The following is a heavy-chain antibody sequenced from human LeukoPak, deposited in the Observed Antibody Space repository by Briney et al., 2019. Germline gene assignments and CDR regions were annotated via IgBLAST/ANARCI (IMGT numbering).Heavy chain of an antibody. CDR3: AIPGRVYRSAWYPEYCFDY. J-gene: IGHJ4*02. CDR2: IFYSGST. CDR1: GGSVSSGSYY. V-gene: IGHV4-61*01. Sequence: SETLSLTCTVSGGSVSSGSYYWSWIRQPPGKGLEWIGYIFYSGSTNYNPSLKSRVTISVDTSKNQFSLKLSSVTAADTAVYYCAIPGRVYRSAWYPEYCFDYWGQGTLVTVSS. D-gene: IGHD6-19*01.